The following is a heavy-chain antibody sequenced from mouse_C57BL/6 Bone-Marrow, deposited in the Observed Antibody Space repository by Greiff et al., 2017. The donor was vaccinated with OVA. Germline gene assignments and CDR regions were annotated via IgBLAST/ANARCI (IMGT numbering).Heavy chain of an antibody. CDR1: GFTFTDHS. V-gene: IGHV1-78*01. D-gene: IGHD2-2*01. CDR3: ARGYYYAMDY. Sequence: VQLQQSDAELVKPGASVKISCKASGFTFTDHSIHWMKQRPEQGLEWIGYIYPRDGSTKYNEKFKGKATMTADKSSSTAYMQRNSLTSEDYAVYFCARGYYYAMDYWGQGTSVTVAS. CDR2: IYPRDGST. J-gene: IGHJ4*01.